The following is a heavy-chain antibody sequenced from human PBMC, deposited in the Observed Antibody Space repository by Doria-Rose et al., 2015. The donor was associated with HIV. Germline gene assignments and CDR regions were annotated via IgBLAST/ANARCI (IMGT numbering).Heavy chain of an antibody. V-gene: IGHV2-26*01. CDR3: ARIKSSRWYHKYYFDF. J-gene: IGHJ4*02. CDR2: IFSDDER. CDR1: GVSLSSPGMG. D-gene: IGHD6-13*01. Sequence: SGPVLVKPTETLTLTCTVSGVSLSSPGMGVSWIRQPPGKALEWLANIFSDDERSYKTSLKSRLTISRVTSKRQVVLTMTDMDPVDTATYYCARIKSSRWYHKYYFDFWGQGTLVIVSA.